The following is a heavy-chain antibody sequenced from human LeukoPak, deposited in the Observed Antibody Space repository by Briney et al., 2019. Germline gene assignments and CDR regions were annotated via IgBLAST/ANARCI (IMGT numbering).Heavy chain of an antibody. CDR3: ARVHDYVWGSYRYLPMGIFDY. CDR2: IYHSGST. D-gene: IGHD3-16*02. Sequence: SETLSLTCTVSGYSISSGYYWGWIRQPPGKGLEWIGSIYHSGSTYYNPSLKSRVTISVDTSKNQFSLKLSSVTAADTAVYYCARVHDYVWGSYRYLPMGIFDYWGQGTLVTVSS. V-gene: IGHV4-38-2*02. CDR1: GYSISSGYY. J-gene: IGHJ4*02.